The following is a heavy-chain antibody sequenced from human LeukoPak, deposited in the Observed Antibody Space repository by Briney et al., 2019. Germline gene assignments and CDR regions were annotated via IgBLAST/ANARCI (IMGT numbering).Heavy chain of an antibody. CDR1: GASITSYY. V-gene: IGHV4-59*01. CDR2: IYYSGST. J-gene: IGHJ4*02. Sequence: SETLSLTCAVSGASITSYYWSWIRQPPGNGLEWIGYIYYSGSTNYNPSLKSRVTMSVDTSKNEFSLKLSSVTTADTAVYYCATRRIAVAAPFDYWGQGTLVTVSS. CDR3: ATRRIAVAAPFDY. D-gene: IGHD6-19*01.